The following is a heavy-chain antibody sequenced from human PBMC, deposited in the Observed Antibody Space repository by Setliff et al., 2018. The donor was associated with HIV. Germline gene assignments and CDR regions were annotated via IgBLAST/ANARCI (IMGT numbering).Heavy chain of an antibody. D-gene: IGHD5-12*01. CDR1: GYSFPDFF. CDR2: ISPRIGDT. CDR3: ARAHFLVAMTRNWFDP. V-gene: IGHV1-2*02. J-gene: IGHJ5*02. Sequence: ASVKVSCKASGYSFPDFFIHWVRQAPGQGLEWMGWISPRIGDTRIAKTFRGRVTMTRDTSTNTAHMELIRPRFDDTAVYYCARAHFLVAMTRNWFDPWGQGTLVTVSS.